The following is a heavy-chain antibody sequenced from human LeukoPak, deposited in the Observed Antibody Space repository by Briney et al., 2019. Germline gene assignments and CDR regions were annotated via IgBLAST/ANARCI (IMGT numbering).Heavy chain of an antibody. D-gene: IGHD5-12*01. CDR1: GYNFIKYW. V-gene: IGHV5-51*01. Sequence: GESLKISCEGSGYNFIKYWIGWVRQMPGKGLEWMGIIYPGDSDTRYSPSFHGQVTISADKSISTAYLQWSSLKASDTAMYYCARHGPTSLSSVGANALDIWGQGTMVTVSS. J-gene: IGHJ3*02. CDR3: ARHGPTSLSSVGANALDI. CDR2: IYPGDSDT.